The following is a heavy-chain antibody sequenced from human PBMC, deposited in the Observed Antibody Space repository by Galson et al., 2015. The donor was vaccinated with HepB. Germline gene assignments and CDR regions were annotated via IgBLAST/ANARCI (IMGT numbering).Heavy chain of an antibody. J-gene: IGHJ1*01. CDR3: TRGYYYDSSGYYYVGYFQH. D-gene: IGHD3-22*01. Sequence: SLRLSCAASGFTFGDYAMSWFRQAPGKGLEWVGFIRSKAYGGTTEYAASVKGKFTISRDDSTSIAYLQMNSLKTEDTAVYYCTRGYYYDSSGYYYVGYFQHWGQGTLVTVSS. CDR2: IRSKAYGGTT. V-gene: IGHV3-49*03. CDR1: GFTFGDYA.